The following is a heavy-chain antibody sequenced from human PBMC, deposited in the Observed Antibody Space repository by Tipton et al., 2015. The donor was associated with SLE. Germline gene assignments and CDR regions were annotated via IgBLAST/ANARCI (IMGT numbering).Heavy chain of an antibody. CDR2: VIPFFGKP. V-gene: IGHV1-69*18. J-gene: IGHJ4*01. CDR1: GYTFTTYH. D-gene: IGHD2-2*01. CDR3: ASSGDITVLPRTDKMGY. Sequence: QVQLVQSGAEVKKPGASVKVSCKASGYTFTTYHIHWVRQAPGQGLEWMGTVIPFFGKPNYAQNFQDRVTITTDESTSTAFMELVSLRAEDTALYYCASSGDITVLPRTDKMGYWGHGTLVTVSS.